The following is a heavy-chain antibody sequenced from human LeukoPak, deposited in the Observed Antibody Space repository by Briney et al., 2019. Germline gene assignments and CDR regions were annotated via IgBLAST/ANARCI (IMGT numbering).Heavy chain of an antibody. CDR3: ARAPKFSSGWLLDW. CDR2: IHPSGST. D-gene: IGHD6-19*01. CDR1: GGSISSYY. V-gene: IGHV4-4*07. Sequence: SETLSLTCTVSGGSISSYYWTWIRQSAGKGLEWIGRIHPSGSTNYNPSLESRVTMSVDTSKKQFSLKVTSVTATDTGVYYCARAPKFSSGWLLDWWGQGSLVTVSS. J-gene: IGHJ4*02.